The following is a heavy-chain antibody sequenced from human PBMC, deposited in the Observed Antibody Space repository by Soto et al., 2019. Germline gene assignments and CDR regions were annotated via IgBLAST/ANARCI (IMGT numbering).Heavy chain of an antibody. CDR2: IYSGGST. CDR3: ARLAAAGDDAFDI. Sequence: SGGSLRLSCSASGFTVSSNYMSWVRQAPGKGLEWVSVIYSGGSTYYADSVKGRFTISRDNSKNTLYLQMNSLRAEDTAVYYCARLAAAGDDAFDIWGQGTMVTVSS. J-gene: IGHJ3*02. D-gene: IGHD6-13*01. V-gene: IGHV3-53*01. CDR1: GFTVSSNY.